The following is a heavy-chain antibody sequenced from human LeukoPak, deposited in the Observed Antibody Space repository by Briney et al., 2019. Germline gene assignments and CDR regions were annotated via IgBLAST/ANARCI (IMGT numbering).Heavy chain of an antibody. Sequence: PSETLSLTCSVSGGSISSSNFYWGWIRQSPGKGLEWIGSIYYSRNTYYNPSLKSRITISVDTSKNQFSLKLSSVTAADTAVYYCACIVVVPTYWGQGTLVTVSS. CDR2: IYYSRNT. CDR1: GGSISSSNFY. CDR3: ACIVVVPTY. V-gene: IGHV4-39*01. J-gene: IGHJ4*02. D-gene: IGHD2-2*01.